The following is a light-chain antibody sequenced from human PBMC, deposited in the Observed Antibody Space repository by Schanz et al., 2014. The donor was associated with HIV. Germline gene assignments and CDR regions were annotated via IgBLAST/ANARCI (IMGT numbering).Light chain of an antibody. J-gene: IGLJ1*01. V-gene: IGLV2-23*02. CDR1: TSDVGSYNL. CDR3: CAYSSSATVV. Sequence: QSVLTQPASVSGSPGQSITISCTGTTSDVGSYNLVSWYQQHPGKAPKVMIYEVSKRPSGVSNRFSGSKSGNTASLTIYGLQAEDEADYYCCAYSSSATVVFGTGTKVTVL. CDR2: EVS.